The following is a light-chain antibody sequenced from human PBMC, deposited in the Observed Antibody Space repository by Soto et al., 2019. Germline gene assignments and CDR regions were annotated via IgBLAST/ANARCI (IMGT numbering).Light chain of an antibody. V-gene: IGKV1-5*01. J-gene: IGKJ2*01. CDR2: DAS. CDR1: QSVSIW. Sequence: DIQMTQSPSTLSASVGDRVTITCRASQSVSIWLAWYQQKPGKAPKLLIYDASSLASGAPSRFSGSGSGTEFTLSISSLQPDDFATYHCQQYNGSPGTFGQGTKV. CDR3: QQYNGSPGT.